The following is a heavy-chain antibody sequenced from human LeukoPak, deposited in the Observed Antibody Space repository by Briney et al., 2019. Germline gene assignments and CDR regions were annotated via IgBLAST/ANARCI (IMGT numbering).Heavy chain of an antibody. CDR3: TTSADYDSSGRLYYYYYMDV. D-gene: IGHD3-22*01. Sequence: GGSLRLSCAASGFTFSSYSMNWVRQAPGKGLEWVSSISSSSSYIYYADSVKGRFTISRDNAKNSLYLQMNSLKTEDTAVYYCTTSADYDSSGRLYYYYYMDVWGKGTTVTVSS. CDR1: GFTFSSYS. J-gene: IGHJ6*03. CDR2: ISSSSSYI. V-gene: IGHV3-21*03.